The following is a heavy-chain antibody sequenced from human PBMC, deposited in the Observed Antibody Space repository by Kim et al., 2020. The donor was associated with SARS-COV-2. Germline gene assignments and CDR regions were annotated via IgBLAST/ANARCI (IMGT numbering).Heavy chain of an antibody. D-gene: IGHD3-16*02. CDR3: TGDDYLWGTYRP. CDR2: I. J-gene: IGHJ4*02. Sequence: IDYAAPVKGRFTISRDESGNTLYLQMNSLKTEDTAVYFCTGDDYLWGTYRPWGPGTLVTVSS. V-gene: IGHV3-15*01.